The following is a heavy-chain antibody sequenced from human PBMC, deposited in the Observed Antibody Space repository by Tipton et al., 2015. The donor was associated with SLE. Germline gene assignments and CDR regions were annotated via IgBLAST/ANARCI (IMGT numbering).Heavy chain of an antibody. CDR2: IKKDGSDK. CDR1: GSVSGFTFSGLW. CDR3: ARDRLGNSGWFDAFDI. V-gene: IGHV3-7*01. J-gene: IGHJ3*02. D-gene: IGHD6-19*01. Sequence: SLRLSCVASGSVSGFTFSGLWMTWVRQAPGKGLEWVANIKKDGSDKYYVDSVKGRFTVSRDNAKNSLYLQMNSLRAEDTAVYYCARDRLGNSGWFDAFDIWGQGTMVTVSS.